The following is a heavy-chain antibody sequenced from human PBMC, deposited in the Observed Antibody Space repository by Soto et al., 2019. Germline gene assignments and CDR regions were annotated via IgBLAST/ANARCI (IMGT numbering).Heavy chain of an antibody. CDR1: GFTFSSYS. CDR3: ASIEADMDLKEENDY. J-gene: IGHJ4*02. CDR2: ISYDGSNK. D-gene: IGHD5-18*01. Sequence: QVQLVESGGGVVQPGRSLRLSCAASGFTFSSYSMHWVRQAPGKGLEWVAFISYDGSNKYCADSVKVRFTTTRQNSKNTLYLQMSSLRVKDTAVFYYASIEADMDLKEENDYWGQGTLVSVSS. V-gene: IGHV3-30-3*01.